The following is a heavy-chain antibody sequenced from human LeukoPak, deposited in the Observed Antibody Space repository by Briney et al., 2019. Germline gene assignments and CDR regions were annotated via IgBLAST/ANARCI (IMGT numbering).Heavy chain of an antibody. CDR3: AREGRGISNYMDV. J-gene: IGHJ6*03. V-gene: IGHV3-21*01. CDR2: ISSGSSYI. D-gene: IGHD3-10*01. Sequence: GGSLRLSCAASGFTFSTYGINWVRQAPGKGLEWVSSISSGSSYIYYADSVKGRFTLSRDNAKNSLYLQMNSLRAEDTAVYYCAREGRGISNYMDVWGKGTTVTVSS. CDR1: GFTFSTYG.